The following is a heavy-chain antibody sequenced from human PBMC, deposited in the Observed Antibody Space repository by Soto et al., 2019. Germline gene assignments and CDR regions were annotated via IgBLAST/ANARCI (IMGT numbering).Heavy chain of an antibody. CDR2: IYPGDSET. CDR3: ARPNAYSSSWYNYYGMDV. J-gene: IGHJ6*02. CDR1: GYSFDSFC. D-gene: IGHD6-13*01. Sequence: GESLKISCKGSGYSFDSFCIGWVRQMPGKGLEWMGLIYPGDSETRYSPSFQGQVTISADKSTNTAYLQWSSLKASDTAMYYCARPNAYSSSWYNYYGMDVWGQGTTVTVSS. V-gene: IGHV5-51*01.